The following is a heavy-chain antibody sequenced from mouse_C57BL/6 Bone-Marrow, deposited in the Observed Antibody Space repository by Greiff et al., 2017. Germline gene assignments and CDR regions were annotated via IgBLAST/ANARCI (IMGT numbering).Heavy chain of an antibody. Sequence: QVHVKQSGPELVKPGASVKLSCKASGYTFTSYDIHWVKQRPGQGLEWIGWIYPRDGSTKYNEKFKGKATLTVDTSSSTAYMELHSLTSEASAVYFCARSWGWLLRNYWGQGTTLTVSS. V-gene: IGHV1-85*01. CDR3: ARSWGWLLRNY. D-gene: IGHD2-3*01. J-gene: IGHJ2*01. CDR1: GYTFTSYD. CDR2: IYPRDGST.